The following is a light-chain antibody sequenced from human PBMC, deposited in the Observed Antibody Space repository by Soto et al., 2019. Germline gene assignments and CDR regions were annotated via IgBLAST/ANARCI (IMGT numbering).Light chain of an antibody. Sequence: DIQMTQSPSTLSASVGDRVTITCRASESISTWLAWYQQKPGRDPKLLIYDASNLESGVPSRFSGSGSGTDFTLTISSLQADDFATYYCQQYNDLSTFGGGTKVDI. CDR1: ESISTW. CDR2: DAS. V-gene: IGKV1-5*01. CDR3: QQYNDLST. J-gene: IGKJ4*01.